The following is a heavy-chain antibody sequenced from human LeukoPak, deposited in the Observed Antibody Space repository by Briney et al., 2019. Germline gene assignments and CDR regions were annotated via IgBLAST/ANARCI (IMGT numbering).Heavy chain of an antibody. V-gene: IGHV3-74*01. Sequence: GGSLRLSCAASGFTFSTYWMNWVRQAPGKGLVWVSRITSDGSTTRYADSVKGRFTISRDNAKNTLYLQMNSLRAEDTAVYYCAREYSSGRSLDGWGQGTLVTVSS. D-gene: IGHD6-19*01. CDR3: AREYSSGRSLDG. CDR2: ITSDGSTT. CDR1: GFTFSTYW. J-gene: IGHJ4*02.